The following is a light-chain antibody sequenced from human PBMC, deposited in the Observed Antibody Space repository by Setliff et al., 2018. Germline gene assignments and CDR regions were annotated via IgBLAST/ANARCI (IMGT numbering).Light chain of an antibody. CDR2: AVT. Sequence: ALAQPASVSGSLGQSTTISCTGTSNDVGGYNYVSWYKQHPGEAPQLMIYAVTKRPSGVSNRFSGSKSGKAASLTISGLQAEDEADYYCCSYVRGSAYVFGTGTKV. J-gene: IGLJ1*01. V-gene: IGLV2-14*03. CDR3: CSYVRGSAYV. CDR1: SNDVGGYNY.